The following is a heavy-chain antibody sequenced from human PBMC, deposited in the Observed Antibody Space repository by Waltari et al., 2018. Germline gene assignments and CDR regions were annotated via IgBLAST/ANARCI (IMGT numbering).Heavy chain of an antibody. Sequence: EVQLVESGGGLVQPGGSLRLSCAASGFTFSSYAMSWVRQAPGKGLEWVSVIYIGGSTYYADSVKGRFTISRDNSKNTLYLQMNSLRAEDTAVYYCARGIAARFDYWGQGTLVTVSS. J-gene: IGHJ4*02. D-gene: IGHD6-6*01. CDR2: IYIGGST. CDR3: ARGIAARFDY. CDR1: GFTFSSYA. V-gene: IGHV3-23*03.